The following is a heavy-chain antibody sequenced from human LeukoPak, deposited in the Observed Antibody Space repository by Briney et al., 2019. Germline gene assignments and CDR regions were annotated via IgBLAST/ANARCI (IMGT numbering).Heavy chain of an antibody. V-gene: IGHV4-39*07. CDR1: GGSISSSSYY. CDR3: ARDAYCSSTSCYLDV. D-gene: IGHD2-2*01. J-gene: IGHJ6*03. Sequence: SETLSLTCTVSGGSISSSSYYWGWIRQPPGKGLEWIGSIYYSGSTYYNPSLKSRVTISVDTSKNQFSLKLSSVTAADTAVYYCARDAYCSSTSCYLDVWGKGTTVTVSS. CDR2: IYYSGST.